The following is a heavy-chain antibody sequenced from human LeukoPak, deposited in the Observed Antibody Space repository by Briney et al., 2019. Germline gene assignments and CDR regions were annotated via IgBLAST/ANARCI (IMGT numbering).Heavy chain of an antibody. V-gene: IGHV4-39*01. CDR3: ARGIYSSGWYKGY. D-gene: IGHD6-19*01. CDR2: IYYSGST. CDR1: GGSISSSSYY. J-gene: IGHJ4*02. Sequence: SETLSLTCTVSGGSISSSSYYWGWIRQPPGKGLEWIGSIYYSGSTYYNPSPKSRVTISVDTSKNQFSLKLSSVTAADTAVYYCARGIYSSGWYKGYWGQGTLVTVSS.